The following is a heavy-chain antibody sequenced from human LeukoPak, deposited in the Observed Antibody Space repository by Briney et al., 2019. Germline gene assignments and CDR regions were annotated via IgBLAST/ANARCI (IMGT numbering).Heavy chain of an antibody. J-gene: IGHJ4*02. Sequence: GGSLRLSCAASGLSISNDWMSWVRQAPGKGLEWVGRVKSKGNGETTDYAAPVKGRFTISRDDSKIKLYLQMNSLKIEDTAVYYCTLIQGWGSGSYYLDYWGQGTLVTVSS. CDR1: GLSISNDW. CDR2: VKSKGNGETT. V-gene: IGHV3-15*01. D-gene: IGHD3-10*01. CDR3: TLIQGWGSGSYYLDY.